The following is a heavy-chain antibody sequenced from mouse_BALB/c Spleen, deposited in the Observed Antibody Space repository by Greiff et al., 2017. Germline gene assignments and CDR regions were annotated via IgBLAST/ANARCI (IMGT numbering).Heavy chain of an antibody. CDR1: GFSLTSYG. J-gene: IGHJ4*01. V-gene: IGHV2-9*02. CDR2: IWAGGST. D-gene: IGHD2-1*01. CDR3: ARLGGNYRAMDY. Sequence: VKLMESGPGLVAPSQSLSITCTVSGFSLTSYGVHWVRQPPGKGLEWLGVIWAGGSTNYNSALMSRLSISKDNSRSQVFLKMNSLQTDDTAMYYCARLGGNYRAMDYWGQGTSVTVSS.